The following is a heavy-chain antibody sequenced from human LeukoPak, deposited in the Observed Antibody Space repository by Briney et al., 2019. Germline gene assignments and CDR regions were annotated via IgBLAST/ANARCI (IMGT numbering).Heavy chain of an antibody. D-gene: IGHD3-3*01. CDR3: ARNVRFLEWDYYYMDV. J-gene: IGHJ6*03. CDR1: GGSISSYY. CDR2: IYYSGST. Sequence: SGTLSLACTVSGGSISSYYWSWIRQPPGKGLEWIGYIYYSGSTNYNPSLKSRVTISVDTSKNQFSLKLSSVTAADTAVYYCARNVRFLEWDYYYMDVWGKGTTVTVSS. V-gene: IGHV4-59*01.